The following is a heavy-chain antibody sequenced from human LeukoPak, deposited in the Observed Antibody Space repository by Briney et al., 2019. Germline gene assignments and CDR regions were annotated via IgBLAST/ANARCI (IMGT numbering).Heavy chain of an antibody. D-gene: IGHD3-22*01. CDR2: IYYSGST. Sequence: PSETLSLTCTVSGGSISSSSYYWGWIRQPPGKGLEWIGSIYYSGSTYYNPSLKSRVTISVDTSKNQFSLKLSSVTAADTAVYYCASQAQLQYYYDSSGLLFGYWGQGTLVTVSS. CDR3: ASQAQLQYYYDSSGLLFGY. J-gene: IGHJ4*02. CDR1: GGSISSSSYY. V-gene: IGHV4-39*01.